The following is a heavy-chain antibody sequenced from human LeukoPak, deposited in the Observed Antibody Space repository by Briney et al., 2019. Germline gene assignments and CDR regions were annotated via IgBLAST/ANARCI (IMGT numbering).Heavy chain of an antibody. CDR1: GGSISSYY. J-gene: IGHJ6*03. CDR2: IYYSGSP. V-gene: IGHV4-59*01. CDR3: TRGSIAYYYMDV. Sequence: TASETLSLTCTVSGGSISSYYWSWVRQPPGKGLEWIGNIYYSGSPNYNPSLKSRVTISVAPSKNQFSRKRTSVTPATPASIYGTRGSIAYYYMDVRGKGTPV. D-gene: IGHD3-22*01.